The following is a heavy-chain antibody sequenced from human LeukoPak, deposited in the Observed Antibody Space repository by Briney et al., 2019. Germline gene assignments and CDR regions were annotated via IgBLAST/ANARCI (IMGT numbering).Heavy chain of an antibody. V-gene: IGHV4-34*01. D-gene: IGHD2-2*02. CDR1: GGSFSGYY. Sequence: SETLSLTCAVYGGSFSGYYWSWIRHPPGKGVEWIGEINHSGSTNYNPSLKSRVTISVDTSKNKSPLKLSSVTAADTAVYSCARGEEIVVVPAAIRSLDPWGEGTLVTVSS. CDR3: ARGEEIVVVPAAIRSLDP. J-gene: IGHJ5*02. CDR2: INHSGST.